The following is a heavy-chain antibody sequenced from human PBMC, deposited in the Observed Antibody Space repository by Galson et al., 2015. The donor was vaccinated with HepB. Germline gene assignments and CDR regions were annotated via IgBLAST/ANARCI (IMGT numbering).Heavy chain of an antibody. V-gene: IGHV3-30*04. J-gene: IGHJ6*02. CDR1: GFTFSSFA. CDR3: ARAAHCSTTTCYNYYYYYAMDV. CDR2: MSYDGSNK. D-gene: IGHD2-2*01. Sequence: SLRLSCAASGFTFSSFAFHWVRQAPGKGLEWVAVMSYDGSNKYYADSVKGQFTISRDNSRNTLYLQMNSLRADDTAVYYCARAAHCSTTTCYNYYYYYAMDVWGQGTTVTVSS.